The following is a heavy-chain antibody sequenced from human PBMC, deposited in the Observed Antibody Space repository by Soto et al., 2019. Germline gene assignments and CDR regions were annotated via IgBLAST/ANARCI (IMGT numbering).Heavy chain of an antibody. J-gene: IGHJ4*02. Sequence: ASVKVSCKASGYTFTNYGISWVRQAPGQRLEWMGWINAGNGNTKYSQKFQGRVTITRDTSASTAYMELSSLRSEDTAVYYCARSIVVVTALDYWGQGTLGTVSS. CDR1: GYTFTNYG. V-gene: IGHV1-3*01. CDR2: INAGNGNT. CDR3: ARSIVVVTALDY. D-gene: IGHD2-21*02.